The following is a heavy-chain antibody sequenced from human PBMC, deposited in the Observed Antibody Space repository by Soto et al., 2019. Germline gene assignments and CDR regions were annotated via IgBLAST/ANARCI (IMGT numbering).Heavy chain of an antibody. CDR2: ISSDGTST. J-gene: IGHJ4*02. Sequence: GGSLRLSCAACGFIFSSSWMHWVRQAPGKGLVWVSRISSDGTSTTYADSVKGRFTISRDNAKNTLYLQMNSLRAEDTAVYYCAREYSSSRYFDYWGQGTLVTVSS. CDR3: AREYSSSRYFDY. D-gene: IGHD6-13*01. CDR1: GFIFSSSW. V-gene: IGHV3-74*01.